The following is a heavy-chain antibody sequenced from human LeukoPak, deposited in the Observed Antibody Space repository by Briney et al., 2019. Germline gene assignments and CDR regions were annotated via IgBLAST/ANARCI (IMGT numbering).Heavy chain of an antibody. V-gene: IGHV3-23*01. J-gene: IGHJ4*02. CDR2: ISGSGGST. Sequence: SGGSLRLSCAASGFTFSSYAMSWVREAPGKGLEWVSAISGSGGSTYYADSVKGRFTISRDNSKNTLYLQMNSLRAEDTAVYYCAKGMGGYDWGCTDYWGQGTLVTVSS. CDR3: AKGMGGYDWGCTDY. CDR1: GFTFSSYA. D-gene: IGHD5-12*01.